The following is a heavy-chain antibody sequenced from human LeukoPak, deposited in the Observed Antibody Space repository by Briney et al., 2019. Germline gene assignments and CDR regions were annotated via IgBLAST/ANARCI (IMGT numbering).Heavy chain of an antibody. V-gene: IGHV4-59*01. Sequence: SETLSLTCTVSGGSISSSYWSWIRQPPGKGLEWIGYINYSGSTNYSPSLKSRVTISVDTSKNQFSLKLSSVTAADTAVYYCARRRRPDYYDSGGPSGQFDYWGQGTLVTVSS. D-gene: IGHD3-22*01. CDR3: ARRRRPDYYDSGGPSGQFDY. J-gene: IGHJ4*02. CDR1: GGSISSSY. CDR2: INYSGST.